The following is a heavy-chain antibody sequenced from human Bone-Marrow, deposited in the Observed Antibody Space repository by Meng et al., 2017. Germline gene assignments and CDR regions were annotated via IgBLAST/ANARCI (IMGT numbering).Heavy chain of an antibody. CDR3: AGRGVYSSGWYWFDP. J-gene: IGHJ5*01. Sequence: KVSCKGSGYSFTSYWIGWVRQMPGKGLEWMGIIYPGDSDTRYSPSFQGQVTIPADKSISTAYLQWSSLKASDTAMYYCAGRGVYSSGWYWFDPWGQGTPVTVSS. V-gene: IGHV5-51*01. CDR2: IYPGDSDT. D-gene: IGHD6-19*01. CDR1: GYSFTSYW.